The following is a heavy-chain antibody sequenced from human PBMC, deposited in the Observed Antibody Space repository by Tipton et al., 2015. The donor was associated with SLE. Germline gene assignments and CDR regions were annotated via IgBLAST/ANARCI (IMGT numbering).Heavy chain of an antibody. CDR3: ARDPLAAAEYYFDY. CDR1: GFTFSSYS. V-gene: IGHV3-21*03. D-gene: IGHD6-13*01. Sequence: GSLRLSCAASGFTFSSYSMNWVRQAPGKGLEWVSSISSSSSYIYYADSVMGRFTITRDNAKNSLYLQMNSLRAEDTAVYYCARDPLAAAEYYFDYWGQGTLVTISS. J-gene: IGHJ4*02. CDR2: ISSSSSYI.